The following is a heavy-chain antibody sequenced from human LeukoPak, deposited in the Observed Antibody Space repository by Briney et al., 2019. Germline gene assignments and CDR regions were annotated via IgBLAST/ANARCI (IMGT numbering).Heavy chain of an antibody. V-gene: IGHV3-23*01. J-gene: IGHJ5*02. Sequence: GGSLRLSCAASGFTFSSYAMSWVRQAPGKGLEWVSAISGSGGSTYYADSVKGRFTISRDNSKNTLYLQMNSLRAEDTAVYYCAKLRYCSGGGCYWFDPWGQGTLVTVSS. CDR3: AKLRYCSGGGCYWFDP. D-gene: IGHD2-15*01. CDR2: ISGSGGST. CDR1: GFTFSSYA.